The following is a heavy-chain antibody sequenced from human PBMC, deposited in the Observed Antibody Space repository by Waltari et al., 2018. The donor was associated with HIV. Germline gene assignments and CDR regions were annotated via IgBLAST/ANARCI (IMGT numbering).Heavy chain of an antibody. CDR2: VSYDGHYT. Sequence: QVKLVEFGGGVVQPGKSLRLSCAVSGFTFDQYGLARVRQAPGQGLEWVAVVSYDGHYTYNGDSVKGRFTISRDNSKNTLYLQMNSLRVEDTAVYYCARDRVLRSYFYHHGMDVWGQGTTVTVSS. V-gene: IGHV3-30*03. CDR1: GFTFDQYG. D-gene: IGHD3-10*01. CDR3: ARDRVLRSYFYHHGMDV. J-gene: IGHJ6*02.